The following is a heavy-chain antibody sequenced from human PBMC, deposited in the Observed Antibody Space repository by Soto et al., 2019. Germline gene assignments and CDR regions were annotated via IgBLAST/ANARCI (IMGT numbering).Heavy chain of an antibody. CDR3: SRHSTYYDILTGYSFDY. Sequence: SETLSLTCTVSGGSISSYYWSWIRQPPGKGLEWIGYIYYSGSTNYNPSPKSRVTISVDTSKNQLSLKLSSWTAADTAVYYCSRHSTYYDILTGYSFDYWGQGTLVTVSS. J-gene: IGHJ4*02. CDR2: IYYSGST. V-gene: IGHV4-59*08. CDR1: GGSISSYY. D-gene: IGHD3-9*01.